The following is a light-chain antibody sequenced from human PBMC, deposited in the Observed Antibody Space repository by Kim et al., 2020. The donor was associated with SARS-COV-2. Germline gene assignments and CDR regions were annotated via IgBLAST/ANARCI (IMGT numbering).Light chain of an antibody. CDR3: AAWDDSLSGWV. J-gene: IGLJ3*02. CDR2: SNH. V-gene: IGLV1-44*01. CDR1: SSSIGSNT. Sequence: ELTQPPSASGTPGQRVTISCSGSSSSIGSNTVNWYQQLPGTAPKVLIYSNHQRPSGVPDRFSGSKSGTSASLAISGLQSEDEADYYCAAWDDSLSGWVFGGGTQLTVL.